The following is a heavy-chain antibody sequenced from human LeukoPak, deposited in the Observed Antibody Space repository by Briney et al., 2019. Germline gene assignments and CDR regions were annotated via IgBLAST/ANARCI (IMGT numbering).Heavy chain of an antibody. D-gene: IGHD2-21*02. V-gene: IGHV4-30-4*01. Sequence: SETLSLTCTVSGGSISSGDYYWSWIRQPPGKGLEWIGYIYYSGSTYYNPSLKSRVTISVDTSKNQFSLKLSSVTAADTAVYYCARVRVRGDYWFDPWGQGTLVTVSS. CDR3: ARVRVRGDYWFDP. CDR2: IYYSGST. J-gene: IGHJ5*02. CDR1: GGSISSGDYY.